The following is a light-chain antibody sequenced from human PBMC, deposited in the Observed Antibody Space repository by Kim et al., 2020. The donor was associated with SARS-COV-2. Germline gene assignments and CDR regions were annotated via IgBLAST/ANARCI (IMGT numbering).Light chain of an antibody. Sequence: SPGERATLSCRASRRVSSYLAWYQQKPGQAPRLLIYDASNRATGIPARFSGSGSGTDFTLTISSLEPEDFAVYYCQQRSNWPPITFGQGTRLEIK. V-gene: IGKV3-11*01. CDR1: RRVSSY. CDR3: QQRSNWPPIT. J-gene: IGKJ5*01. CDR2: DAS.